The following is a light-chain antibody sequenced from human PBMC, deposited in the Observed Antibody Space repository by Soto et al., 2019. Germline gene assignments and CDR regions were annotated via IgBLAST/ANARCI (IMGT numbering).Light chain of an antibody. CDR2: DVS. CDR1: SSDVGGYNY. J-gene: IGLJ1*01. CDR3: CSYACRYTNTYV. V-gene: IGLV2-11*01. Sequence: QSVLTQPRSVSGSPGQSVTISCTGTSSDVGGYNYVSWYQQHPGKAPKLMIYDVSKRPSGVPDRFSGSKSGNTASLTISGLQAEDEADDYYCSYACRYTNTYVFGTGTKVTVL.